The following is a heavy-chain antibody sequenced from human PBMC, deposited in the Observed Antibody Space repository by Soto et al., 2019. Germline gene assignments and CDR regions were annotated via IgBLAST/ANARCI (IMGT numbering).Heavy chain of an antibody. CDR3: ADSWLPTSY. V-gene: IGHV3-74*01. D-gene: IGHD3-10*01. J-gene: IGHJ4*02. CDR1: GFSFRHYW. Sequence: LRISCAASGFSFRHYWMHWVRQAPGKGLVWVSRISPDGRTTTYADSVKGRFTISRDNAKSTLYLQMNSLTVEDGAVYYCADSWLPTSYWGPGTLVTVSS. CDR2: ISPDGRTT.